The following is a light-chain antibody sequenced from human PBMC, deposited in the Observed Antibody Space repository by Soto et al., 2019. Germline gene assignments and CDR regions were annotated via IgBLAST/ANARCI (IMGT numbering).Light chain of an antibody. CDR1: SGHNSYA. J-gene: IGLJ3*02. V-gene: IGLV4-69*01. CDR2: VNSDGSH. CDR3: QTWSTDIRV. Sequence: QLVLTQSPSASASLGASVKLTCTLSSGHNSYAIAWHQQQPEKGPRYLMKVNSDGSHSKGDGIPDRSSGSSSGAERYLTISSLQSEDEADYYCQTWSTDIRVFGGGTKLTVL.